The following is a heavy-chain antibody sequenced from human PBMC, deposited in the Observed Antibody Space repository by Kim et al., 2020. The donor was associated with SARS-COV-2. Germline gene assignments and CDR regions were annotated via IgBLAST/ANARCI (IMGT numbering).Heavy chain of an antibody. CDR3: ARDVIALVRGVIPGPANWFDP. CDR2: IYHSGST. V-gene: IGHV4-4*02. CDR1: GDSISGSQW. D-gene: IGHD3-10*01. Sequence: SETLSLTCIVSGDSISGSQWWSWIRQSPGKGLEWIGEIYHSGSTNYNPSLKSRVSLSIDKSKSQFSLNLTSVTAADTAIYYCARDVIALVRGVIPGPANWFDPWGQGILVTVSS. J-gene: IGHJ5*02.